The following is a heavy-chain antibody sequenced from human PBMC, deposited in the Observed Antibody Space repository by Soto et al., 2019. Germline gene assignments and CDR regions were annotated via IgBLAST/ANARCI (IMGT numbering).Heavy chain of an antibody. CDR3: AKDPYQMLTYFDY. CDR2: ISWNSGSI. D-gene: IGHD2-2*01. V-gene: IGHV3-9*01. CDR1: GFTFDDYA. J-gene: IGHJ4*02. Sequence: GGSLRLSCAASGFTFDDYAMHWVRQAPGKGLEWVSGISWNSGSIGYADSVKGRFTISRDNAKNSLYLQMNSLRAEDTALYYCAKDPYQMLTYFDYWGQGTLVTVSS.